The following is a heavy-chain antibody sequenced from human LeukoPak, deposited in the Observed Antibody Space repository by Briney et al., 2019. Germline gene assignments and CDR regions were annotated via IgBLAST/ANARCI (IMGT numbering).Heavy chain of an antibody. J-gene: IGHJ6*03. V-gene: IGHV1-2*02. CDR3: ARVRGDILTSDYYYMDV. CDR2: INPNSGGT. CDR1: GYTFTGYY. Sequence: ASVKVSCKASGYTFTGYYMHWVRQAPGQGLEWMGWINPNSGGTNYAQKFQGRVTMTTDTSTSTAYMELRSLRSDDTAVYYCARVRGDILTSDYYYMDVWGKGTTVTISS. D-gene: IGHD3-9*01.